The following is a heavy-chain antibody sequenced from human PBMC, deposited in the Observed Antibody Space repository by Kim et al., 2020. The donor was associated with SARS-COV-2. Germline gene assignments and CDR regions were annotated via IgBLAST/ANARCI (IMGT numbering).Heavy chain of an antibody. J-gene: IGHJ4*02. Sequence: WNGDKTGYADSVKGRFTVSRDNAKNSLYLQMNSLRVEDAALYYCARPWGDYWGQGTPVTVSS. V-gene: IGHV3-20*03. D-gene: IGHD3-16*01. CDR2: WNGDKT. CDR3: ARPWGDY.